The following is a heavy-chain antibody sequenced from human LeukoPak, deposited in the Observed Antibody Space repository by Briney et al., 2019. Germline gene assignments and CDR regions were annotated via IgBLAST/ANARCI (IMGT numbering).Heavy chain of an antibody. CDR3: ARDHYDSSGYYPYNWFDP. CDR2: INPDSGGT. Sequence: ASVKVSCQASGYTFTGYYMHWVRQAPGQGLAWVGWINPDSGGTNYAQKFQGRVTMTGDTSISTAYMELSRLRSDDTAVYYCARDHYDSSGYYPYNWFDPWGQGTLVTVSS. CDR1: GYTFTGYY. D-gene: IGHD3-22*01. V-gene: IGHV1-2*02. J-gene: IGHJ5*02.